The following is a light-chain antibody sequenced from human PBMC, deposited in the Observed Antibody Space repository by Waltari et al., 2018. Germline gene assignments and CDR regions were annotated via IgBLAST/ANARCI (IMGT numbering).Light chain of an antibody. Sequence: QSVLTQPPSVSAAPGQRVTISCSGGSSNIGNNYVSWYRQFPGKAPKLLIYENTGRPSGIPGRFSGYKVGTSATLDIPGRQAGDEADYYCGTWDSSLIGAVFGGGTHLTVL. CDR3: GTWDSSLIGAV. CDR2: ENT. V-gene: IGLV1-51*02. J-gene: IGLJ7*01. CDR1: SSNIGNNY.